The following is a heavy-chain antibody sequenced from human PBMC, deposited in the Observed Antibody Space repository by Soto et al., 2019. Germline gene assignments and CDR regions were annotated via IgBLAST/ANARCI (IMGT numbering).Heavy chain of an antibody. CDR2: ISTTGGT. CDR3: AKGAGPPWFDP. V-gene: IGHV4-4*07. CDR1: GGSTRTYH. J-gene: IGHJ5*02. Sequence: PSETLSLTCSVSGGSTRTYHWSWIRQPAGKGLEWIGRISTTGGTNYSPSLQSRVTMSLDTSKNQSSLELTSVTAADTAVYYCAKGAGPPWFDPWGQGTLVTVSS.